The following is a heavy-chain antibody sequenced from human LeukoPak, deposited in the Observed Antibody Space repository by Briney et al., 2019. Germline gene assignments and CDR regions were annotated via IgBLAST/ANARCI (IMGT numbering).Heavy chain of an antibody. D-gene: IGHD4-17*01. CDR1: AGSISDFH. CDR3: ARDLTTVTKGLDV. CDR2: VHSSGST. V-gene: IGHV4-59*01. Sequence: PSETLSLTCSVSAGSISDFHWGWIRQTPGKGLEWIGHVHSSGSTNYNPSLKSRLTMSVDTSKHQFFLKLNSVTAADTAVYYCARDLTTVTKGLDVWGQGTTISVSS. J-gene: IGHJ6*02.